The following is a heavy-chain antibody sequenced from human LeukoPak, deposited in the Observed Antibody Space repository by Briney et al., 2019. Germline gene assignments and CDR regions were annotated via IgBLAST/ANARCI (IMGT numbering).Heavy chain of an antibody. D-gene: IGHD5-12*01. Sequence: PGGSLRLSCAASGFTFSSYAMHWVRQAPGKGLEWVAVISYDGSNKYYADSVKGRFTISRDNSKKTLYLQMNSLRTEDTAVYYCATSRGGYTYDPEDYWGQGTLVTVSS. J-gene: IGHJ4*02. CDR2: ISYDGSNK. CDR3: ATSRGGYTYDPEDY. CDR1: GFTFSSYA. V-gene: IGHV3-30-3*01.